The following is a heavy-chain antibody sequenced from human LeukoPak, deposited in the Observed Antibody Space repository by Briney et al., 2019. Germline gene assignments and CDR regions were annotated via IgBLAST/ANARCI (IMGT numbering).Heavy chain of an antibody. D-gene: IGHD5-12*01. CDR1: GFTFSNYE. Sequence: GGSLRLSCAASGFTFSNYEMNWVRQAPGKGLEGVSYISSSGSTIYYGDSVKGRFTISRDNAKNSLYLQMNSLRAEDTAVYYCAASGYGYDYYYYMDVWGKGTTVTISS. J-gene: IGHJ6*03. CDR3: AASGYGYDYYYYMDV. CDR2: ISSSGSTI. V-gene: IGHV3-48*03.